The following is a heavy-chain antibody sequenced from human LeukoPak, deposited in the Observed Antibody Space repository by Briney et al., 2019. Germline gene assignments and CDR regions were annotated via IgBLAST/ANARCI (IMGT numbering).Heavy chain of an antibody. CDR3: ARDLGVIVHPSDY. V-gene: IGHV3-30*02. CDR1: GFTFSNYG. D-gene: IGHD3-16*02. Sequence: GGSLRLSCGASGFTFSNYGMLWVRQAPGKGLEWVAFIRYDGNNKLYADSMKGRFTISRDNSKSTLYLHINSLRAEDTAVYYCARDLGVIVHPSDYWGQGTLVTVSS. J-gene: IGHJ4*02. CDR2: IRYDGNNK.